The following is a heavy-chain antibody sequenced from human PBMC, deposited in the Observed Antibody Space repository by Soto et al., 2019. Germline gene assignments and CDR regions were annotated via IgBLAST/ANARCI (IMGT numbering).Heavy chain of an antibody. Sequence: SETLSLTCTVSGGSISSYYWSWIRQPPGKGLEWIGYIYYSGSTNYNPSLKSRVTISVDTSKNQFSLKLSSVTAADTAVYYCARDSSGNYGDYYFDYWGQGTLVTVSS. D-gene: IGHD4-17*01. V-gene: IGHV4-59*01. CDR2: IYYSGST. CDR3: ARDSSGNYGDYYFDY. J-gene: IGHJ4*02. CDR1: GGSISSYY.